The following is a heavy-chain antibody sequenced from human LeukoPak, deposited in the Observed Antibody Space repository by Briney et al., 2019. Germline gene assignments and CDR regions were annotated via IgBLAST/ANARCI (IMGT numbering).Heavy chain of an antibody. Sequence: GASVKVSCKASGYTFTGYYMHWVRQAPGQGLEWMGWINPNSGGTYYAQKSQGRVSMTRDTSISTAYMELSSLRSDDTAVYYCYYRVSSGYSTWGQGTLVAVSS. J-gene: IGHJ4*02. D-gene: IGHD3-22*01. V-gene: IGHV1-2*02. CDR1: GYTFTGYY. CDR3: YYRVSSGYST. CDR2: INPNSGGT.